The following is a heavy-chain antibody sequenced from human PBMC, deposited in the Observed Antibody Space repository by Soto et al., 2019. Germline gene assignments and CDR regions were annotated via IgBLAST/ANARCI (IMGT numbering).Heavy chain of an antibody. CDR2: IYYSGST. D-gene: IGHD6-6*01. CDR1: GGSISSGDYY. V-gene: IGHV4-30-4*01. Sequence: PSETPSLTCTVSGGSISSGDYYWSWIRQPPGKGLEWIGYIYYSGSTYYNPSLKSRVTISVDTSKNQFSLKLSSVTAADTAVYYCARVTGPHSSSAGGLDYWGQGTLVTVSS. J-gene: IGHJ4*02. CDR3: ARVTGPHSSSAGGLDY.